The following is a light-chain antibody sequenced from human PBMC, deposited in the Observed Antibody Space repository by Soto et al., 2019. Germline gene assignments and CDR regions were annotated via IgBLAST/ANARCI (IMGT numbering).Light chain of an antibody. CDR3: QQYAVSPIT. CDR1: QNILSN. CDR2: GAS. V-gene: IGKV3-20*01. Sequence: EIVMTQSPATLSVSPGERVTLSCRASQNILSNLAWYQQKPGQAPRLLIYGASNRATGIPDRFSGSGSGTDFTLTISRLEPEDFAVFYCQQYAVSPITCGQGTRLEI. J-gene: IGKJ5*01.